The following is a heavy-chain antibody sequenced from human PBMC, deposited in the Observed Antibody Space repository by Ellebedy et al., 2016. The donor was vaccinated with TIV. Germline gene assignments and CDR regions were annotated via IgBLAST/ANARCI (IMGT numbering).Heavy chain of an antibody. CDR1: GYTFTSYE. V-gene: IGHV1-18*04. D-gene: IGHD1-26*01. CDR2: ISAYNGYT. CDR3: ARDGVGATRGAFDI. J-gene: IGHJ3*02. Sequence: AASVKVSCKASGYTFTSYEISWVRQAPGQGLEWMGWISAYNGYTKYAQKLQGRVTMTTDTSTSTAYMELRSLRSDDTAVYYCARDGVGATRGAFDIWGQGTMVTVSS.